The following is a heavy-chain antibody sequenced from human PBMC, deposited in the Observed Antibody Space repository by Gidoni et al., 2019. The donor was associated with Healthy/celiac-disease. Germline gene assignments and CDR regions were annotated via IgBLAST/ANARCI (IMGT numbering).Heavy chain of an antibody. CDR2: IFSNDEK. J-gene: IGHJ6*03. CDR3: ARLRGVPYYYYYYMDV. D-gene: IGHD3-10*01. CDR1: GFSLRHARMG. V-gene: IGHV2-26*01. Sequence: QVTLKESGPVLVKPTETLTLTCTAPGFSLRHARMGVRWFRQPPGKALEWLAHIFSNDEKSYSTSLKSRLTISKDTSKSQVVLTMTNMNPVDTATYYCARLRGVPYYYYYYMDVWGKGTTVTVSS.